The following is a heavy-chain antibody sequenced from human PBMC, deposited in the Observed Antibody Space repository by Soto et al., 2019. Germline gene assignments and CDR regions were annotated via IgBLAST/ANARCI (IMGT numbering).Heavy chain of an antibody. CDR1: GYTFTSFD. J-gene: IGHJ4*02. CDR2: MNPNTGNT. D-gene: IGHD6-25*01. Sequence: QVQLVQSGSEVKKPGASVKVSCETSGYTFTSFDITWVRLATGQGLEWMGWMNPNTGNTGYAQNFQGSVTLTRDTSRRTAYMELRGLRSGDTALYYCARGVGYIDFRGFFDFWGQGTLVTVSS. V-gene: IGHV1-8*01. CDR3: ARGVGYIDFRGFFDF.